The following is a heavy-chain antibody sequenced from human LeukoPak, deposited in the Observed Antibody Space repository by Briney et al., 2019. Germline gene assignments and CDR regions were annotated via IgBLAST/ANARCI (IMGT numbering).Heavy chain of an antibody. D-gene: IGHD3-3*01. V-gene: IGHV3-11*04. Sequence: GGSLRLSCAASGFTFSDYYMSWIRQAPGKGLDWFSYISSSGSTIYYADSVKGLFTISRDNAKNSLYLQMNSLRAEDTAVYYCARGLITIFGVVTYSMDYWGQGTLVTVSS. J-gene: IGHJ4*02. CDR2: ISSSGSTI. CDR3: ARGLITIFGVVTYSMDY. CDR1: GFTFSDYY.